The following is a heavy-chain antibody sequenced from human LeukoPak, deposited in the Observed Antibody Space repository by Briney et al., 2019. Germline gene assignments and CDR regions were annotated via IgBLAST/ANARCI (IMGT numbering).Heavy chain of an antibody. CDR1: GYTFTSYG. Sequence: ASVKVSCKASGYTFTSYGISWVRQAPGQGLEWMGWISAYNGNTNYAQKLQGRVTMTTDTSTSTAYMEPRSLRSDDTAVYYCARDLITMVRGVMIWFDPWGQGTLVTVSS. V-gene: IGHV1-18*01. J-gene: IGHJ5*02. CDR3: ARDLITMVRGVMIWFDP. CDR2: ISAYNGNT. D-gene: IGHD3-10*01.